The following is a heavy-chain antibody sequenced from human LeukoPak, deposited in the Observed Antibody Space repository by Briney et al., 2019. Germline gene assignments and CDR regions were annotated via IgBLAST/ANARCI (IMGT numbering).Heavy chain of an antibody. CDR3: ARRGDSSWSEIDY. CDR2: ISGSGTST. Sequence: PGGSLRLSCAASGFTFSSYAMTWVRQAPGKGLECVSVISGSGTSTYYADSVKGRFTIFRDNSKNTLYLQMNSLRGEDTAVYYCARRGDSSWSEIDYWGQGTRVTVSS. V-gene: IGHV3-23*01. D-gene: IGHD6-13*01. CDR1: GFTFSSYA. J-gene: IGHJ4*02.